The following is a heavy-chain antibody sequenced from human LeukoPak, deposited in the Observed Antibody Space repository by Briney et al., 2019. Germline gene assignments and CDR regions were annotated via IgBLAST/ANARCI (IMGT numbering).Heavy chain of an antibody. V-gene: IGHV4-38-2*02. D-gene: IGHD2-2*01. CDR3: AKGYCSSTSCPADY. CDR1: GYSISSGYY. J-gene: IGHJ4*02. CDR2: VYHGGNS. Sequence: SETLSLTCTVSGYSISSGYYWGWIRQPPGKGLEWIGSVYHGGNSYYDPSLKSRVTISVDTSKNQFSLKLSSVAAADTAVYYCAKGYCSSTSCPADYWGQGILVTVSS.